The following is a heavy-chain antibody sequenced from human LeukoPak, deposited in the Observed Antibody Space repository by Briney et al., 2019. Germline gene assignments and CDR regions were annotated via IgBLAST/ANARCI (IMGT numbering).Heavy chain of an antibody. J-gene: IGHJ6*03. Sequence: ASVKVSCKASGYTYTSYGISWVRQAPGQGLEWMGWISAYNGNTNYAQKLQGRVTMTTDTSTSTAYMELRSLRSDDTAVYHCARDRGVPYYYYYMDVWGKGTTVTASS. CDR3: ARDRGVPYYYYYMDV. CDR1: GYTYTSYG. D-gene: IGHD3-10*01. CDR2: ISAYNGNT. V-gene: IGHV1-18*01.